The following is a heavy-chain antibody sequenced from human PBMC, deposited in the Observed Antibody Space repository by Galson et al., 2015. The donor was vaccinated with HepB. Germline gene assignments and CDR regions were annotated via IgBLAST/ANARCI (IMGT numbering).Heavy chain of an antibody. D-gene: IGHD6-13*01. V-gene: IGHV3-7*03. CDR3: AKDPYSRADY. Sequence: SLRLSCAASGFTFSSHWMSWVRQAPGKGLEWVANIKQGGSQKNYVASVQGRFTISRDDAKNSLYLQMNSLRAEDTAVYYCAKDPYSRADYWGQGTLVTVSS. CDR1: GFTFSSHW. J-gene: IGHJ4*02. CDR2: IKQGGSQK.